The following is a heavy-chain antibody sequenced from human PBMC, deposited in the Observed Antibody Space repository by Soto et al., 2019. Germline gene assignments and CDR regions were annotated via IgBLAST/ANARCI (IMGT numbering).Heavy chain of an antibody. Sequence: QVQLQESGPGLVKPSQTLSLTCSVSSGSISSSDYYWSLIRQPPGKGLEWIGYINYSGRTYYKPSLNSRDSISIDTSKNQFSLRLPSVTAADTAVYFCARFSTLGTDYGVDVWGHGATVTVSS. D-gene: IGHD5-18*01. CDR2: INYSGRT. J-gene: IGHJ6*02. CDR1: SGSISSSDYY. V-gene: IGHV4-30-4*01. CDR3: ARFSTLGTDYGVDV.